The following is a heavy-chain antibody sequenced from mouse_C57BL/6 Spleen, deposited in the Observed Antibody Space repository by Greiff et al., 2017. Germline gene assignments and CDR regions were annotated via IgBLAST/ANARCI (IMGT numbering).Heavy chain of an antibody. CDR3: ARYGYYGSSYNHAMDY. V-gene: IGHV1-26*01. D-gene: IGHD1-1*01. Sequence: EVQLQQSGPELVKPGASVKISCKASGYTFTDYYMNWVKQSHGKSLEWIGDINPNNGGTSYNQKFKGKATLTVEKSSSTAYMELRSLTSEDSAVYYCARYGYYGSSYNHAMDYWGQGTSATVSS. CDR1: GYTFTDYY. J-gene: IGHJ4*01. CDR2: INPNNGGT.